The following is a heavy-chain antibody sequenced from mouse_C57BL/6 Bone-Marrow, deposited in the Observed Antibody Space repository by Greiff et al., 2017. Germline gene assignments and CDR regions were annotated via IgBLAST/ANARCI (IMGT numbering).Heavy chain of an antibody. D-gene: IGHD1-3*01. V-gene: IGHV14-4*01. J-gene: IGHJ3*01. CDR2: VDPENGDT. CDR3: RSSAWFAY. Sequence: VQLQQSGAELVRPGASVKLSCTASGFHIKDDYMHWVKQRPEQGLEWIGWVDPENGDTEYASKFQGKATITADTSSNTAYLQLSSLTSEDTAVYYCRSSAWFAYWGQGTLVTVSA. CDR1: GFHIKDDY.